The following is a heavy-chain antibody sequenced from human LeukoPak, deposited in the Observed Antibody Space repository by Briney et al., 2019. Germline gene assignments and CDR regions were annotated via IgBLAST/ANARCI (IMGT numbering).Heavy chain of an antibody. CDR1: GFTFSSYN. V-gene: IGHV3-48*04. Sequence: GGSLRLSCAASGFTFSSYNMNWVRQAPGKGLEWVSYISSSSSTIYYADSVKGRFTISRDNAKNSLYLQMNSLRAEDTAVYYCARAVGELQLSYWGQGTLVTVSS. CDR3: ARAVGELQLSY. J-gene: IGHJ4*02. CDR2: ISSSSSTI. D-gene: IGHD3-16*01.